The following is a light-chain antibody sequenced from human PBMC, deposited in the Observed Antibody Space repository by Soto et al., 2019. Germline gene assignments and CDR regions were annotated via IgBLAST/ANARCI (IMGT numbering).Light chain of an antibody. CDR1: QSASSY. J-gene: IGKJ1*01. CDR3: QQYSSSRT. CDR2: DAS. V-gene: IGKV3-11*01. Sequence: EIVLTQSPATLSLSPGERATLSCRASQSASSYLAWYQQKPGQAPRLLIYDASNRATGIPVRFSGSGSETDFTLTITRLEPEDFAVYYCQQYSSSRTFGQGTKVDIK.